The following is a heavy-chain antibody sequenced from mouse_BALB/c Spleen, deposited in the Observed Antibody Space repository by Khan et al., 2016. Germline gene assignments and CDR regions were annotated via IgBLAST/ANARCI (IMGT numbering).Heavy chain of an antibody. CDR2: INTNTGEP. J-gene: IGHJ3*01. D-gene: IGHD1-1*01. CDR3: AEDYYDSNWFAD. CDR1: GYTFTNYG. Sequence: QIQLVQSGPELKKPGETVKISCKASGYTFTNYGMNWVKQAPGKGLKWMGWINTNTGEPTYAEEFKGRFAFSLETSASPAYLQINNTKNEATATYCWAEDYYDSNWFADGGQGTQVTGSA. V-gene: IGHV9-3*02.